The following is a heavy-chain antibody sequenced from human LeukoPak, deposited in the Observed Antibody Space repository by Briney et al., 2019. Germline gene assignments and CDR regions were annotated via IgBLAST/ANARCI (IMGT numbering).Heavy chain of an antibody. CDR2: IDYSGST. V-gene: IGHV4-59*01. Sequence: SETLSLTCTVSGVSFRSYNWSWIRQPPGKGLEWIGYIDYSGSTTYNPSLKSRVTMSVDRSRNQFSLKLSSVGAAVTAMYYCASGDPGGPNDYWGQGTLVTVSS. CDR1: GVSFRSYN. CDR3: ASGDPGGPNDY. J-gene: IGHJ4*02. D-gene: IGHD2-21*01.